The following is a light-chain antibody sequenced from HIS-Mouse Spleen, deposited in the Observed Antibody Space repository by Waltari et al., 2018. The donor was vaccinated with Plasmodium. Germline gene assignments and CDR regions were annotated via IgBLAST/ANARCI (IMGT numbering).Light chain of an antibody. V-gene: IGKV3-15*01. Sequence: EIVMTQSPATLSVSPGERATLSCRASQSVSSNLTWYQQKPCQAPRLLIYGASTRATGIPARFSGSGSGTEFTLTISSLQSEDFAVDYCQQYNNWLFTFGPGTKVDSK. CDR2: GAS. J-gene: IGKJ3*01. CDR1: QSVSSN. CDR3: QQYNNWLFT.